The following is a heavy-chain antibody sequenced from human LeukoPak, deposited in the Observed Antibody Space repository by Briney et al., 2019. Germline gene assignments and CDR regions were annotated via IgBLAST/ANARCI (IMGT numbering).Heavy chain of an antibody. D-gene: IGHD2-2*01. CDR1: GFTFSSYW. Sequence: GGSLRLSCAASGFTFSSYWMSWVRQAPGKGLEWVANIMQDGSEKFYVDSVKGRFTISRDNAKNSLYLQMHSLRAVDTAVYYCARDSLYQQLSSYGMDVWGQGTTVTVSS. J-gene: IGHJ6*02. CDR3: ARDSLYQQLSSYGMDV. V-gene: IGHV3-7*01. CDR2: IMQDGSEK.